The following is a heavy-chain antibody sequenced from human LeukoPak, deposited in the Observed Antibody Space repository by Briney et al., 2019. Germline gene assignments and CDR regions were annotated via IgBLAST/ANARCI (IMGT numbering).Heavy chain of an antibody. CDR1: GFTVSSNY. D-gene: IGHD6-13*01. CDR3: AREPDIAAAGAYFDY. Sequence: GGSLRLSCAASGFTVSSNYMSWVRQAPGKGLEWVSVIYSGGSTYYADSVKGRFTISRDNSKNTLYLQMNSLRAEDTAVYYCAREPDIAAAGAYFDYWGQGTLVTVSS. CDR2: IYSGGST. V-gene: IGHV3-53*01. J-gene: IGHJ4*02.